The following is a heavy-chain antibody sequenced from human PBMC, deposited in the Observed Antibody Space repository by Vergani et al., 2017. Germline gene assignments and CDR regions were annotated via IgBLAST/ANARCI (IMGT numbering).Heavy chain of an antibody. CDR3: ARDYREYQLLTYFQH. CDR2: ISYVGTNK. CDR1: GFTFSTYA. J-gene: IGHJ1*01. V-gene: IGHV3-30-3*01. D-gene: IGHD2-2*01. Sequence: QVQLVESGGGVVQPGRSLRLSCAASGFTFSTYAMHWVRQAPGKGLEWVAVISYVGTNKYYADSVKGRFTISRDNSKNTLFLQMNSLRPEDTAVYYCARDYREYQLLTYFQHWGQGTLLSVSS.